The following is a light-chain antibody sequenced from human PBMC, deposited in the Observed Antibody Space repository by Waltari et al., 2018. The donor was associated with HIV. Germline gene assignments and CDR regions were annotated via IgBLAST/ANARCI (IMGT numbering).Light chain of an antibody. CDR1: SYNIGSNF. CDR2: GNN. V-gene: IGLV1-47*01. J-gene: IGLJ2*01. CDR3: AAWDDSRVV. Sequence: QSVLTQPPSASGTPGQRVTISCSGSSYNIGSNFVYWYQQLPGTAPKLLIDGNNQRPSGVPDRFSGSKSGTSASLAISGLRSEDEAAYYCAAWDDSRVVFGGGTKLTVL.